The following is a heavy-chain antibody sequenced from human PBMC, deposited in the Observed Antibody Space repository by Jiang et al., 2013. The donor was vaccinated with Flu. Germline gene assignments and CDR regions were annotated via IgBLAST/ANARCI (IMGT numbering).Heavy chain of an antibody. V-gene: IGHV4-61*02. Sequence: GSGLVKPSQTLSLTCTVSGGSISSGSYYWSWIRQPAGKGLEWIGRIYTSGSTNYNPSLKSRVTISVDTSKNQFSLKLSSVTAADTAVYCCARESYSSGWWLDYWGQGTLLTVSS. J-gene: IGHJ4*02. CDR3: ARESYSSGWWLDY. CDR1: GGSISSGSYY. D-gene: IGHD6-19*01. CDR2: IYTSGST.